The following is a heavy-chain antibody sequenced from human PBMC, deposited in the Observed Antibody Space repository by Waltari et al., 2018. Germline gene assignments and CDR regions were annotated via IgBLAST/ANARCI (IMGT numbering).Heavy chain of an antibody. CDR1: GYTFTGYY. D-gene: IGHD3-10*01. Sequence: QVQLVQSGAAVKKPGASVKVSCKASGYTFTGYYMHWVRQAPGQGLEWMRWINPNNGGTNYAQKFQGRVTMTRDTSISAAYMELSGLRSDDTAVYYCARVRLLWFGELGVWGQGTTVTVSS. CDR2: INPNNGGT. V-gene: IGHV1-2*02. J-gene: IGHJ6*02. CDR3: ARVRLLWFGELGV.